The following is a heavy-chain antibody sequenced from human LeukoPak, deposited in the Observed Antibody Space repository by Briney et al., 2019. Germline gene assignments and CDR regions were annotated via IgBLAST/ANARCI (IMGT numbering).Heavy chain of an antibody. D-gene: IGHD4-17*01. CDR1: GFTFSSYG. J-gene: IGHJ4*02. V-gene: IGHV3-23*01. Sequence: GVSLRLSCAASGFTFSSYGMSWVRQAPGKGLEWVSAISGSGGSTYYADSVMGRFTISRDDSKSTLYLQMNSLRAEDTAVYYCAKDRGTVTGFGGFDYWGQGTLVPVSS. CDR2: ISGSGGST. CDR3: AKDRGTVTGFGGFDY.